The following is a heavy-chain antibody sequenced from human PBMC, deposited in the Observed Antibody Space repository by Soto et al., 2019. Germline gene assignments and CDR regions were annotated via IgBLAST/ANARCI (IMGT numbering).Heavy chain of an antibody. CDR1: GFTFSSYA. CDR3: AKVSYDFWSGVRGYFDY. J-gene: IGHJ4*02. Sequence: GGSLRLSCAASGFTFSSYAMSWVRQAPGKGLEWVSAISGSGGSTYYADSVKGRFTISRDNSKNTLYLQMNSLRAEDTAVYYCAKVSYDFWSGVRGYFDYWGQGTLVTVSS. CDR2: ISGSGGST. V-gene: IGHV3-23*01. D-gene: IGHD3-3*01.